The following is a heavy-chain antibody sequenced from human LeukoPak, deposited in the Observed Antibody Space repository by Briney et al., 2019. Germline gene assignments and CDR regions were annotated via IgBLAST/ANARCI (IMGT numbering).Heavy chain of an antibody. CDR2: TSTSGTST. CDR1: GFTFDNYA. CDR3: ARDLKLFLSAAAGYDAFDI. Sequence: LSGGSLRLSCAASGFTFDNYAMSWVRQAPGKGLEWVSTTSTSGTSTYYADSVKGRFTISRDNAKNSLYLQMNSLRAEDTAVYYCARDLKLFLSAAAGYDAFDIWGQGTMVTVSS. D-gene: IGHD6-13*01. J-gene: IGHJ3*02. V-gene: IGHV3-23*01.